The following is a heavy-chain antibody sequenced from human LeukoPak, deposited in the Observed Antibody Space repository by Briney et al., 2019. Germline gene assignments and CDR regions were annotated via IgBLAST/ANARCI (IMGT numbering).Heavy chain of an antibody. CDR2: ISNGADGP. CDR1: GFTFSSYS. J-gene: IGHJ5*02. CDR3: VREVSGWPNNWFDP. D-gene: IGHD6-19*01. V-gene: IGHV3-23*01. Sequence: GGSLRLSCAASGFTFSSYSMNWVRQAPGKGLEWVSAISNGADGPYYADSVRARFTISRDNSKNTVDLQMSSLRAEDTAVYYCVREVSGWPNNWFDPWGQGTLVTVSS.